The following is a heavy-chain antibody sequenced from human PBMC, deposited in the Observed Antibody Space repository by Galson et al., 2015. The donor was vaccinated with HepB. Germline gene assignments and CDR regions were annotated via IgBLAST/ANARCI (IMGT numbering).Heavy chain of an antibody. CDR2: IYYSGST. CDR1: GGSVSSGSHY. D-gene: IGHD6-19*01. J-gene: IGHJ2*01. V-gene: IGHV4-61*01. Sequence: SETLSLTCTVSGGSVSSGSHYWSWIRQPLGKGLEWIAYIYYSGSTNYNPSLKSRVTISVDTSKNQFSLKLTSVTAADTAVYYCARSSSSSWTGGWYFDLWGRGTLVTVSS. CDR3: ARSSSSSWTGGWYFDL.